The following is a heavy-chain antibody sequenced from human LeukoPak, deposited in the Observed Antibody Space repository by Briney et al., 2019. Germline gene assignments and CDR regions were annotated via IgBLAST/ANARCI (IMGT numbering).Heavy chain of an antibody. CDR2: ISSSSSYI. CDR1: GFTFSSYS. V-gene: IGHV3-21*01. CDR3: ARSQLLYNWFDP. D-gene: IGHD2-2*01. Sequence: GGSLRLSCAASGFTFSSYSMNWVRQAPGKGLEWVSPISSSSSYIYYTDSVKGPFTISRDNAKNSLYLQMNSLRAEDTAVYYCARSQLLYNWFDPWGQGTLVTVSS. J-gene: IGHJ5*02.